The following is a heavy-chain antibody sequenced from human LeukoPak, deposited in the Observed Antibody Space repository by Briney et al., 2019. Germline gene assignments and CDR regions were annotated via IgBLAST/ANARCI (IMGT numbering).Heavy chain of an antibody. D-gene: IGHD3-22*01. Sequence: ASVKVSCKASGYTFTPYYMHWVRQAAGQGLEGMGIINPSDGSTRYAQKFQDRVTMTRDMSTSTVYMELSSLRSEDTAVYYCAREGLDTSDYYGSRLDYWGPGTLVTVSS. CDR1: GYTFTPYY. V-gene: IGHV1-46*01. CDR3: AREGLDTSDYYGSRLDY. CDR2: INPSDGST. J-gene: IGHJ4*02.